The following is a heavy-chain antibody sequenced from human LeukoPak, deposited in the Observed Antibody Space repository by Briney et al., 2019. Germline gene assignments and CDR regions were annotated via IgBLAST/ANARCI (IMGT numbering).Heavy chain of an antibody. V-gene: IGHV4-59*01. CDR2: IYYSGST. D-gene: IGHD3-9*01. Sequence: SETLSLTCTVSGGPISSSYWSWIRQPPGKGLEWIGYIYYSGSTNYNPSLKSRVTISVDTSKNQYSLKLSSVTAADTAVYYCVRGHYDILTGYHNWFDPWGQGTLAAASS. CDR3: VRGHYDILTGYHNWFDP. J-gene: IGHJ5*02. CDR1: GGPISSSY.